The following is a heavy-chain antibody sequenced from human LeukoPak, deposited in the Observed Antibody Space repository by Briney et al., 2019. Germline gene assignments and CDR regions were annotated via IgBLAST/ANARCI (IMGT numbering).Heavy chain of an antibody. Sequence: GGSVTLFCAASGFTFRSYAMIWVRQAPGKALEWLSAFSGSGGSTNYADSVKGRFTISRDNSKNTLYLQMNSLRAEDTAVYYCARDPNGNYVGAFDFQRWGQGSLVTVSS. D-gene: IGHD4-17*01. CDR2: FSGSGGST. CDR1: GFTFRSYA. J-gene: IGHJ1*01. CDR3: ARDPNGNYVGAFDFQR. V-gene: IGHV3-23*01.